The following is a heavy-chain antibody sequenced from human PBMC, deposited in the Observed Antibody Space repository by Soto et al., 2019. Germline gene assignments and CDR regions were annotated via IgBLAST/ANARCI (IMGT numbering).Heavy chain of an antibody. CDR3: TRDASRDSSARGWFDP. V-gene: IGHV3-21*01. CDR1: GFTFRSFT. Sequence: GGSLRLSCAASGFTFRSFTMNWVRQAPGKGLEWVSTISSNSAYIYYTDALRGRFTISRDNAKNSLHLQMNSLRAEDTAVYYCTRDASRDSSARGWFDPWGPGTLVTVSS. CDR2: ISSNSAYI. J-gene: IGHJ5*02. D-gene: IGHD6-13*01.